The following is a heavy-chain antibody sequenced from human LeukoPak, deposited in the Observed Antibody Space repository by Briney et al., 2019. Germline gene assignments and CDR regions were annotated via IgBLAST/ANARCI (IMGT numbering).Heavy chain of an antibody. D-gene: IGHD3-22*01. J-gene: IGHJ4*02. V-gene: IGHV3-30*04. Sequence: PGGSLRLSCAASGFTFSSYAMHWVRQAPGKGLEWVAVISYDGSDKYYADSVKGRFTISRDNSNNTLYLQMNSLRAEDTAVYYCARDEDYSVVVTLVDYWGQGTLVTVSS. CDR1: GFTFSSYA. CDR3: ARDEDYSVVVTLVDY. CDR2: ISYDGSDK.